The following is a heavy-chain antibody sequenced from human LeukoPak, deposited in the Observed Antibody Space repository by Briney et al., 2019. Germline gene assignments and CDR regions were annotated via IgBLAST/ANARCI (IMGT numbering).Heavy chain of an antibody. J-gene: IGHJ5*02. Sequence: ASAKVSCKASGYTFTSYDINWVRQATGQGLEWMGWMNPNSGNTGYAQKFQGRVTMTRDTSISTAYMELSSLRSEDTAVYYCARAYSSGWYFSGGGFDPWGQGTLVTVSS. D-gene: IGHD6-19*01. CDR3: ARAYSSGWYFSGGGFDP. V-gene: IGHV1-8*01. CDR2: MNPNSGNT. CDR1: GYTFTSYD.